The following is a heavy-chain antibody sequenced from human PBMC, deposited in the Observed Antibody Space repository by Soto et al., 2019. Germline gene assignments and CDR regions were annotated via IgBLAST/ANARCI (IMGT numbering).Heavy chain of an antibody. Sequence: SETLSLTCEVSGVSVSNRTHYWTWIRQPPGKGLEWIGFLYYGGTNYNPSLKSRLTIALDTSKNQISLNLSSVTAADTAVYYWLTARPDDKYYYYALEVWGQGTTVTVSS. J-gene: IGHJ6*02. CDR2: LYYGGT. CDR1: GVSVSNRTHY. V-gene: IGHV4-61*01. D-gene: IGHD3-22*01. CDR3: LTARPDDKYYYYALEV.